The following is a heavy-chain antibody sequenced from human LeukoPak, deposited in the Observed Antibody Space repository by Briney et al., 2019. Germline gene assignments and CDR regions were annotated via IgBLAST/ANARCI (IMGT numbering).Heavy chain of an antibody. V-gene: IGHV1-46*01. CDR2: INPSGGST. J-gene: IGHJ5*02. D-gene: IGHD2-2*01. CDR1: GYTFTSYY. Sequence: ASVKVSCKASGYTFTSYYMHWVRQAPGQGLEWMGIINPSGGSTSYAQKFQGRVTMTRDTSTSTVYMELSSLRSEDTAVYYCARGFEFLGYCSSTSCYDWFDPWGQGTLVTVSS. CDR3: ARGFEFLGYCSSTSCYDWFDP.